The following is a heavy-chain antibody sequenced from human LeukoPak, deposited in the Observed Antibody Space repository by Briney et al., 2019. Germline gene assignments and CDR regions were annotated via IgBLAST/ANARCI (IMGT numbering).Heavy chain of an antibody. V-gene: IGHV4-61*01. Sequence: SETLSLTCTVSGGSVSSGTHYWSWIRQPPGKGLEWIGYIYYTGSTNYNPSLKSRVSMSIDTSKNQFSLKLTSVTAADTAVYYCARAHLVLLWFGGRENWFDPWGQGTLVTVSS. J-gene: IGHJ5*02. CDR3: ARAHLVLLWFGGRENWFDP. CDR1: GGSVSSGTHY. CDR2: IYYTGST. D-gene: IGHD3-10*01.